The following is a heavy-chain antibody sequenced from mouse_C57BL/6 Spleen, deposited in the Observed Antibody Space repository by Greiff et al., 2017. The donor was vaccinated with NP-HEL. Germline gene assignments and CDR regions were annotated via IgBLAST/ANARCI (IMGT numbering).Heavy chain of an antibody. CDR2: ISSGGDYI. CDR1: GFTFSSYA. V-gene: IGHV5S21*01. J-gene: IGHJ3*01. D-gene: IGHD1-1*01. Sequence: EVKVVESGEGLVKPGGSLKLSCAASGFTFSSYAMSWVRQTPEKRLEWVAYISSGGDYIYYADTVKGRFTISRDNARNTLYLQMSSLKSEDTAMYYCARSYGSSPFAYWGQGTLVTVSA. CDR3: ARSYGSSPFAY.